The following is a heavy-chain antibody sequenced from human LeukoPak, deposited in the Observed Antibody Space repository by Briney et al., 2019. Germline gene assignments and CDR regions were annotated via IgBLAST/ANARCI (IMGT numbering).Heavy chain of an antibody. CDR2: ISGSGGKT. Sequence: GGSLRLSCAASGFTFSSYAMSWVRQAPGKGLEWVSAISGSGGKTYYADSVKGRFTISRDNPKNTLFLQMNSLRAEDTAVYYCAKVSKSCTTTSCYGGDIWGQGTMVTVSS. CDR3: AKVSKSCTTTSCYGGDI. CDR1: GFTFSSYA. D-gene: IGHD2-2*01. J-gene: IGHJ3*02. V-gene: IGHV3-23*01.